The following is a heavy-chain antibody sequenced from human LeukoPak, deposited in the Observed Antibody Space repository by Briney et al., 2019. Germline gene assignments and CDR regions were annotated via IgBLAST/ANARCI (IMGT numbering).Heavy chain of an antibody. J-gene: IGHJ4*02. V-gene: IGHV3-23*01. D-gene: IGHD2-2*01. Sequence: GGSLRLSCAASGFTFSSYSMNWVRQAPGKGLEWVSAISGSGGSAYYADSVKGRFTISRDNSKNTLYLQMNSLRAEDTAIYYCAKYSQLLSGYYFDFWGQGTLVTVSS. CDR1: GFTFSSYS. CDR3: AKYSQLLSGYYFDF. CDR2: ISGSGGSA.